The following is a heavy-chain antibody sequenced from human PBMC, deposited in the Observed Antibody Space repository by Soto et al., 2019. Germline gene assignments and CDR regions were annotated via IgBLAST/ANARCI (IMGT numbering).Heavy chain of an antibody. CDR3: ARVKRGYSYGSIIDF. V-gene: IGHV4-59*01. CDR2: IFYSGST. Sequence: SETLSLTCSVSGDSISNYYWSWIRQPPGKGLEYIGYIFYSGSTTYNPSLKSRVAMSVDTSRNQFALKLRSVTAADTATYYCARVKRGYSYGSIIDFWGRGTVVTVSS. CDR1: GDSISNYY. J-gene: IGHJ4*01. D-gene: IGHD5-18*01.